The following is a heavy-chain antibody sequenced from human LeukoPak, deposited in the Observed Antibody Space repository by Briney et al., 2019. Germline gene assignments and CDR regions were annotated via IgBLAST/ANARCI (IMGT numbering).Heavy chain of an antibody. Sequence: PSETLSLTCTVSGGSISSYYWSWIRQPPGKGLEWIGYIYYSGSTNYNPSLKSRVTISVDTSKNQFSLKLSSVTAADTAVYYCARYNYYDSSGYSHSYFDYWGQGTLVTVSS. V-gene: IGHV4-59*01. J-gene: IGHJ4*02. D-gene: IGHD3-22*01. CDR1: GGSISSYY. CDR2: IYYSGST. CDR3: ARYNYYDSSGYSHSYFDY.